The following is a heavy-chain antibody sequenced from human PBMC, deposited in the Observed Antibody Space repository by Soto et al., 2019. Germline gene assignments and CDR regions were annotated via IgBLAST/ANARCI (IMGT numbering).Heavy chain of an antibody. J-gene: IGHJ3*02. D-gene: IGHD3-3*01. CDR3: AKIIGGFLEWSNENAFDI. CDR2: ISGSGGST. Sequence: EVQLLESGGGLVQPGGSLRLSCAASGFTFSSYAMSWVRQAPGKGLEWVSAISGSGGSTYYADSVKGRFTISRDNSKNTLYLQMNRLRAEDTAVYYCAKIIGGFLEWSNENAFDIWGQGTMVTVSS. V-gene: IGHV3-23*01. CDR1: GFTFSSYA.